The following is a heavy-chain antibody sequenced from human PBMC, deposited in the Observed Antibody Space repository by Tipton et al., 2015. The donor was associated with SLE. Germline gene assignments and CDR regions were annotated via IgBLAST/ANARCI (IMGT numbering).Heavy chain of an antibody. CDR2: ISWNSGSI. D-gene: IGHD3-16*01. J-gene: IGHJ3*02. V-gene: IGHV3-9*01. CDR1: GSTFSSYS. CDR3: AKDIGGARFGAFDI. Sequence: RSLRLSCAASGSTFSSYSMNWVRQAPGKGLEWVSGISWNSGSIGYADSVKGRFTISRDNAKNSLYLQMNSLRAEDTALYYCAKDIGGARFGAFDIWGQGTMVTVSS.